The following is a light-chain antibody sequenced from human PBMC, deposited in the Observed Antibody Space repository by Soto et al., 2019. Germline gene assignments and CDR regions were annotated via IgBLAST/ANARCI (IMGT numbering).Light chain of an antibody. CDR1: YSNIGAGYP. V-gene: IGLV1-40*01. CDR3: QSYDSSLSGYV. Sequence: QSVLTQPPSVSGAPGQRVTISCTGSYSNIGAGYPVHWYQQLPGTAPKLLIHGNTNRPSGVPDRFSGSRSGLAITGLQAEDEADYYCQSYDSSLSGYVFGTGTKVTVL. CDR2: GNT. J-gene: IGLJ1*01.